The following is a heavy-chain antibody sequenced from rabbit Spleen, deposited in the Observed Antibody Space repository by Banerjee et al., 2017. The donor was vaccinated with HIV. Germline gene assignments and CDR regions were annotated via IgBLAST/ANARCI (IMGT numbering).Heavy chain of an antibody. CDR2: IDIGSSGST. Sequence: QSLEESGGDLVKPGASLTLTCTASGVSFSFNSYMCWVRQTPGKGLEWIACIDIGSSGSTYSATWAKGRFTISKTSSTTVTLQMTSLTAADTASYFCARDLPDVIGWNFGWWGPGTLVTVS. CDR3: ARDLPDVIGWNFGW. V-gene: IGHV1S40*01. D-gene: IGHD1-1*01. CDR1: GVSFSFNSY. J-gene: IGHJ4*01.